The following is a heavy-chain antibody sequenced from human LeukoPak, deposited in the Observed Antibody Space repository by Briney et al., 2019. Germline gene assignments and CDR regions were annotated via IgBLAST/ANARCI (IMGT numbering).Heavy chain of an antibody. D-gene: IGHD6-19*01. CDR1: GYTFTSYD. CDR3: ARDNGVAVAEVWFDP. Sequence: ASVKVSCKASGYTFTSYDINWVRQATGQGLEWMGWMNPNSGNTGYAQKFQGRVTMTRDTSISTAYMELSRLRSDDTAVYYCARDNGVAVAEVWFDPWGQGTLVTVSS. CDR2: MNPNSGNT. J-gene: IGHJ5*02. V-gene: IGHV1-8*01.